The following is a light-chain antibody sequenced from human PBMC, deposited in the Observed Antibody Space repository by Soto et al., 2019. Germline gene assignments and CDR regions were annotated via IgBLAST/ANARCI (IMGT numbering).Light chain of an antibody. CDR3: PHYNSYLET. J-gene: IGKJ1*01. CDR2: QAS. V-gene: IGKV1-5*03. Sequence: DIQITQSPSTLSASVGDRVTITCRASEFISKWLAWYQQKPGTAPKLLIYQASSLESGVPSRFSGSGSGTEFTLTTTSLQPDDFATYYCPHYNSYLETFGQGTKVEIK. CDR1: EFISKW.